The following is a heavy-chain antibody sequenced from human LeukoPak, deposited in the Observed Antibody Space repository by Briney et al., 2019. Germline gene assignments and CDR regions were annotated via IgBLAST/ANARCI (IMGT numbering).Heavy chain of an antibody. J-gene: IGHJ6*02. Sequence: SVKVSCKASGGTFSSYAISWVRQAPGQGLEWMGRIIPILGIANYAQKFQGRVTITADKSTSTAYMELSSLRSEDTAVYYCAYRWEEGWYYYYGMDVWGQGTTVTVSS. V-gene: IGHV1-69*04. CDR2: IIPILGIA. CDR1: GGTFSSYA. D-gene: IGHD1-26*01. CDR3: AYRWEEGWYYYYGMDV.